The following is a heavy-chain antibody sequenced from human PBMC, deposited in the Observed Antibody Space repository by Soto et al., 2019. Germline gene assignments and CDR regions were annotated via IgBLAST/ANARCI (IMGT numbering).Heavy chain of an antibody. CDR1: GFTFSSYR. D-gene: IGHD5-12*01. Sequence: GSLRLSCAASGFTFSSYRMHWVRQAPGKGLVWVSRIKGDGSETNYADSVKGRFTISRDNAKNTLYLQLNSLRAEDTAVYYCLRGNSGYGNFDYWGQGTRVTVSS. CDR3: LRGNSGYGNFDY. CDR2: IKGDGSET. V-gene: IGHV3-74*01. J-gene: IGHJ4*02.